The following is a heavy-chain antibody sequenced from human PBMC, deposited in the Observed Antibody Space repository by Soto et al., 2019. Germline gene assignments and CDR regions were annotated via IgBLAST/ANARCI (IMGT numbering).Heavy chain of an antibody. D-gene: IGHD2-8*02. Sequence: QVQLQQWGAGLLKPSETLSLTCAVYGGSFSGYDWTWIRQPPGTGLEWIGEINHSGSSNYNPSLKXXVTISVDPSKNQFSLQLTSVTAADTAVYYCARDKITGLFDYWGQGTLVTVSS. V-gene: IGHV4-34*01. CDR1: GGSFSGYD. CDR2: INHSGSS. CDR3: ARDKITGLFDY. J-gene: IGHJ4*02.